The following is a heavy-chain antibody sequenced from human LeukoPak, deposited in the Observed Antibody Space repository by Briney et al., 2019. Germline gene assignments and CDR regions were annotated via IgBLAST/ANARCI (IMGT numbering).Heavy chain of an antibody. CDR2: IYTNGDT. J-gene: IGHJ4*02. D-gene: IGHD1-26*01. Sequence: SETLSLTCTVSGGAVSSSAYYWGWIRQPAGKGLEWIGRIYTNGDTNYNPSLKSRVTISVDTSKNQFSLKLSSVTAADTAVYYCARAHISREYFDYWGQGTLVTVSS. CDR1: GGAVSSSAYY. V-gene: IGHV4-61*02. CDR3: ARAHISREYFDY.